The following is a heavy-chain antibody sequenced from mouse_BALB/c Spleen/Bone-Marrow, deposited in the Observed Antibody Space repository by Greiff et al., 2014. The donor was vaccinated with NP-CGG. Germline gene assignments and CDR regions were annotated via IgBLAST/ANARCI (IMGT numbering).Heavy chain of an antibody. J-gene: IGHJ4*01. CDR2: IDPANGNT. CDR1: GFNIKDTY. D-gene: IGHD4-1*01. Sequence: EVKLQESGAELVKPGASVKLSCTASGFNIKDTYMHWVKQRPEQGLEWIGRIDPANGNTKYGPKFQGKATITADTSSNTAYLQLSSLTSEDTAVYYCARWEYYAMGYWGQGTSVTVSS. CDR3: ARWEYYAMGY. V-gene: IGHV14-3*02.